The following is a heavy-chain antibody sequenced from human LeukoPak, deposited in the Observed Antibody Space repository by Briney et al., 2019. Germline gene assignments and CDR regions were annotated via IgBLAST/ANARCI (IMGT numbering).Heavy chain of an antibody. Sequence: ALVKASCQASGCIFTHSYMHWVRPAPGQALGWVGVINPDCGNSNIAHNFQGRLTLTRDTSTSTVYMELSSLRSEDTAIDYCARSRDGYNDAYDIWGQGTVFTVPS. V-gene: IGHV1-46*01. CDR2: INPDCGNS. CDR3: ARSRDGYNDAYDI. D-gene: IGHD5-24*01. CDR1: GCIFTHSY. J-gene: IGHJ3*02.